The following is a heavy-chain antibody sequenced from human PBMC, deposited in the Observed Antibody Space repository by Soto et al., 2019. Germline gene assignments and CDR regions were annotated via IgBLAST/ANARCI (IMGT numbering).Heavy chain of an antibody. CDR3: ARDKITGLFDY. J-gene: IGHJ4*02. CDR2: IYYSGST. CDR1: GASINSAEDY. Sequence: PSETLSLTCTVSGASINSAEDYWGWIRQPPGKGLEWIGYIYYSGSTYYNPSLKSRVTISVDTSKNQFSLKLTSVTAADTAVYYCARDKITGLFDYWGQGTLVTVSS. V-gene: IGHV4-31*03. D-gene: IGHD2-8*02.